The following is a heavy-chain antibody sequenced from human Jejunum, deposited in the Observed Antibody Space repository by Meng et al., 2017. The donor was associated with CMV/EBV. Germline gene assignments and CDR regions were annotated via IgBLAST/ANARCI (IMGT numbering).Heavy chain of an antibody. D-gene: IGHD3-22*01. CDR2: MNPNRGTT. Sequence: VQLVQSGAEVKKPGASVKVSCKASGYTFTSYDINWVRQGTGQGLEWMGWMNPNRGTTGYAQKFQGRVTMTRNISKSTAYMDLSSLRSEDTAVYYCARGDYYDSSGLDYWGQGTLVTVSS. CDR3: ARGDYYDSSGLDY. J-gene: IGHJ4*02. CDR1: GYTFTSYD. V-gene: IGHV1-8*01.